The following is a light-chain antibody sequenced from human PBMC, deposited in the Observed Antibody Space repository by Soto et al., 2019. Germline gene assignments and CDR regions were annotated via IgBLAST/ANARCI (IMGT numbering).Light chain of an antibody. CDR2: EDT. CDR3: CSYAGSSTFVV. V-gene: IGLV2-23*02. CDR1: SSXXGSYNL. Sequence: QSALTQPASVSGSPGQSITISCTGTSSXXGSYNLVSWYQQHPGKAPKLMIYEDTKRPSGVSNRFSGSKSGNTASLTISGLQAEDEADYYCCSYAGSSTFVVFGGGTKLTVL. J-gene: IGLJ2*01.